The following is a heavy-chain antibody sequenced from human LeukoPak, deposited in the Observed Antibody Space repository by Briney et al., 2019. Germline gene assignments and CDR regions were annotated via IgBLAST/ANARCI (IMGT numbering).Heavy chain of an antibody. CDR2: ISPLGGGT. Sequence: ASVTVSCKASGYTFTGYYIHWVRQAPGPGLEWMGWISPLGGGTNYAQTFQDRDTMTRDTSISKAYIELSRLTSDATAMYYCAITKDSYYWGQRTLGTVSS. V-gene: IGHV1-2*02. J-gene: IGHJ4*02. CDR3: AITKDSYY. D-gene: IGHD4-11*01. CDR1: GYTFTGYY.